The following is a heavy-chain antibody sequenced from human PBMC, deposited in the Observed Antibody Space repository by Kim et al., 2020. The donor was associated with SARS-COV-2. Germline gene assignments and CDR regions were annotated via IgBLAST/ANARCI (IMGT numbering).Heavy chain of an antibody. J-gene: IGHJ6*01. Sequence: SETLSLTCAVYGGSFSSNYWSWIRQSPGKGLEWIGDINPSGSTTYNPSLTSRVTISVDTSKNQFSLRLTSGTAAATAVYYCARGPSDIMIGHYKQYYYG. CDR3: ARGPSDIMIGHYKQYYYG. V-gene: IGHV4-34*01. CDR1: GGSFSSNY. D-gene: IGHD3-9*01. CDR2: INPSGST.